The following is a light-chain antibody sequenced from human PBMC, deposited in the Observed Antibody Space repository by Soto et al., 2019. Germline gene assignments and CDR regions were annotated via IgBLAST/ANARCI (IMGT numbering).Light chain of an antibody. CDR2: SNN. CDR1: RSNIGSNT. V-gene: IGLV1-44*01. Sequence: QSVLTQPPSASGTPGQRVTISCSGSRSNIGSNTVNWYQQLPGTAPKLLIYSNNQRPSGVPDRFSGSKSGTSASLAISGLQSEDEADYYCAAWDDSLNRVFGTGTKLTVL. J-gene: IGLJ1*01. CDR3: AAWDDSLNRV.